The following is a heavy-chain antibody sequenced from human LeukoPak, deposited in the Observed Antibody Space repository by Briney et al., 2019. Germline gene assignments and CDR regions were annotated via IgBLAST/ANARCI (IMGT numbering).Heavy chain of an antibody. V-gene: IGHV3-30-3*01. CDR3: ARDHPPEDV. CDR2: ISYDGSNK. J-gene: IGHJ6*02. Sequence: TGGSLRLSCAASGFIFSSYAMHWVRQAPGKGLEWVALISYDGSNKPYADSVKGRFTISRANSKNTLYLQMNSLRVADTAVYYCARDHPPEDVWGQGTTVTVSS. CDR1: GFIFSSYA.